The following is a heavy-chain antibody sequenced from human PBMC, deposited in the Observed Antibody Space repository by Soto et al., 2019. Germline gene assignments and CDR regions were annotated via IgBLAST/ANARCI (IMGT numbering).Heavy chain of an antibody. CDR3: ARDIWNGAYYGLDV. D-gene: IGHD1-1*01. CDR1: HFAFNIDA. V-gene: IGHV3-23*01. CDR2: MGGSGSSI. J-gene: IGHJ6*02. Sequence: EAQLLESGGGLVQPGESLTLSCVASHFAFNIDAMTWVRQAPGKGLEWVSSMGGSGSSIYYADSVKGRFTITRDTSKKTRYLQMNSLRAEDTAVDWCARDIWNGAYYGLDVWGQGTTVTVS.